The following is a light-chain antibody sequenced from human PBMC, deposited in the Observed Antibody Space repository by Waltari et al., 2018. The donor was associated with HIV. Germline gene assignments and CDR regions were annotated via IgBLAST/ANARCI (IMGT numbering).Light chain of an antibody. CDR2: GAP. CDR3: QQSDTSSYT. Sequence: MQMTQSPSSLSASVGDSVTVTCRASQSIGDHLNGFQQRPGKDPTLLIFGAPSLHSGVPTRFSGSGSGTDFTLTIHSLQPEDFATYWCQQSDTSSYTFGQGTRLEIK. J-gene: IGKJ2*01. CDR1: QSIGDH. V-gene: IGKV1-39*01.